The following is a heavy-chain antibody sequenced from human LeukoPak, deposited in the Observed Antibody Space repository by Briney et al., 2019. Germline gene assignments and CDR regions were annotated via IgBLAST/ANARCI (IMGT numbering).Heavy chain of an antibody. D-gene: IGHD6-19*01. V-gene: IGHV4-59*12. CDR2: IYYSGST. Sequence: PSETLSLTCTVSGGSISSYYWSWIRQPPGKGLEWIGYIYYSGSTNYNPSLKSRVTISVDTSKNQFSLKLSSVTAADTAVYYCARWLSSGWYYFGYWGRGTLVTVSS. J-gene: IGHJ4*02. CDR1: GGSISSYY. CDR3: ARWLSSGWYYFGY.